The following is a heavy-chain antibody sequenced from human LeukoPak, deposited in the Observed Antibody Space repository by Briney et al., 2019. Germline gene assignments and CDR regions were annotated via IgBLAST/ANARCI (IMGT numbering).Heavy chain of an antibody. CDR2: ISSSSSYT. CDR1: GFTFSDYY. Sequence: GGSLRLSCAASGFTFSDYYMSWIRQAPGKGLEWVSYISSSSSYTNHADSVKGRFTISRDNAKNSLYLQMNSLRAEDTAVYYCASNVAGKGDYWGQGTLVTVSS. D-gene: IGHD6-19*01. V-gene: IGHV3-11*06. CDR3: ASNVAGKGDY. J-gene: IGHJ4*02.